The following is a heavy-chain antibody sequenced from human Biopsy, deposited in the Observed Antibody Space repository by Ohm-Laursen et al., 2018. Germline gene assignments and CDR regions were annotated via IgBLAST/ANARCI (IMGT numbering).Heavy chain of an antibody. CDR2: IYPGGGT. V-gene: IGHV4-4*07. CDR1: GDSIRNYY. CDR3: ARHAPSYSGSYWRYFDL. D-gene: IGHD1-26*01. J-gene: IGHJ2*01. Sequence: SGTLSLTCTVSGDSIRNYYWSWIRQAAGKGLEWIGRIYPGGGTIYNPSLKSRVTISVDTSMNHLSLRLTFVTAADTAVYYCARHAPSYSGSYWRYFDLWGRGTLVTVPS.